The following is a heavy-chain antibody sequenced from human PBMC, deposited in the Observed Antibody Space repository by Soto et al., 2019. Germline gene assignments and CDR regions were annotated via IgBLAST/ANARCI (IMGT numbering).Heavy chain of an antibody. V-gene: IGHV3-15*07. D-gene: IGHD2-2*01. J-gene: IGHJ4*02. Sequence: GGSLRLSCTASGFSFTSAWMNWVRQAPGKGLEWVGRIKSKTDGGTTAFTAPVKVRFTISRDDSKNTLYLQMNSLKTEDTAVYYCTTDITSPPIVVVTAVRAGLLDYWGQRTLVTVSS. CDR1: GFSFTSAW. CDR3: TTDITSPPIVVVTAVRAGLLDY. CDR2: IKSKTDGGTT.